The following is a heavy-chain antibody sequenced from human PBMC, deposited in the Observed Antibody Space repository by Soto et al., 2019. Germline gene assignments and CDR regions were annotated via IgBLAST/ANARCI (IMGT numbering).Heavy chain of an antibody. D-gene: IGHD6-19*01. CDR2: IIPIFGTA. V-gene: IGHV1-69*01. J-gene: IGHJ6*02. CDR3: ARPKVGGSGRDYYYYGMDV. CDR1: GGTFSSYA. Sequence: QVQLVQSGAEVKKPGSSVKVSCKASGGTFSSYAISWVRQAPGQGLEWMGGIIPIFGTANYAQKFQGRGTITADESTSPAYMELSSLRSEDTAVYYCARPKVGGSGRDYYYYGMDVWGQGTTVTVSS.